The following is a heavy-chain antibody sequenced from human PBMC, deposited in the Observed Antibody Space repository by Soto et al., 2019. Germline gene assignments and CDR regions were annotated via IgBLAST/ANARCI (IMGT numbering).Heavy chain of an antibody. D-gene: IGHD3-3*01. CDR1: GFTFSNAW. CDR2: IKSKTDGGTT. Sequence: GGSLRLSCAASGFTFSNAWMSWVRQAPGKGLEWVGRIKSKTDGGTTDYAAPVKGRFTISRDDSKNTLYLQMNSLKTEDTAVYYCTTSGRPGGVVIKLPYYYYGMDVWGQGTTVTVSS. V-gene: IGHV3-15*01. CDR3: TTSGRPGGVVIKLPYYYYGMDV. J-gene: IGHJ6*02.